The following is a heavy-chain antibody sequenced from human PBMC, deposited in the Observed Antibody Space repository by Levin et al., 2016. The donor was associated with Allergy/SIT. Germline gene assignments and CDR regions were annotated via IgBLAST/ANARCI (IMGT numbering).Heavy chain of an antibody. D-gene: IGHD6-19*01. CDR2: INSDGSST. Sequence: GESLKISCAASGFMFSSHWMHWVRQAPGKGLMWVSRINSDGSSTTYADSVKGRFTISRDNAKNTLYLQMNNVRVEDMGVYYCVRVSPVAGTGDYWGQGTLVTVSS. J-gene: IGHJ4*02. CDR3: VRVSPVAGTGDY. CDR1: GFMFSSHW. V-gene: IGHV3-74*01.